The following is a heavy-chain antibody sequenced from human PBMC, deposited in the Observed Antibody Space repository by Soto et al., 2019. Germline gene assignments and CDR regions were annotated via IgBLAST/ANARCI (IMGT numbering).Heavy chain of an antibody. CDR2: INPNSGGT. CDR1: GYTFTGYY. D-gene: IGHD3-9*01. V-gene: IGHV1-2*02. Sequence: ASVKVSCKASGYTFTGYYMHWVRQAPGQGLEWMGWINPNSGGTNYAQKFQGRVTMTRDTSISTAYMELSSLRSDDTAVYYCANYDILTGYQDYWGQGTLVTVSS. J-gene: IGHJ4*02. CDR3: ANYDILTGYQDY.